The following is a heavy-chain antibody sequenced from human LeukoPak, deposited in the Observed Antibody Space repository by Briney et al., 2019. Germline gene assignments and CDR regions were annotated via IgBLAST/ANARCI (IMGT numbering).Heavy chain of an antibody. Sequence: ASVKVSCKASGYTFTSYAMHWVRQAPGQRLEWMGWINAGNGNTKYSQKFQGRVTITRDTSASTAYMELSSLRSEDTAVYYCARDQALGSSSSLALDYWGRGTLVTVSS. J-gene: IGHJ4*02. CDR1: GYTFTSYA. D-gene: IGHD2-15*01. V-gene: IGHV1-3*01. CDR2: INAGNGNT. CDR3: ARDQALGSSSSLALDY.